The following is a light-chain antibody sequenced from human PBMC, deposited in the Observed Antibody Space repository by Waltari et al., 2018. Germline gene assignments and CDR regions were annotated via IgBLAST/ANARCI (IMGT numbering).Light chain of an antibody. CDR2: GAS. V-gene: IGKV1-39*01. J-gene: IGKJ3*01. Sequence: DIQMTQSPSSLSASVGDRVTITCRASQTITTYLNWYLQKPGKAPELLIYGASTLQSGAPSRFSGSGSGKDFTLTISSLQPEDFATYYCQQSFNTPFAFGPGTKLDIK. CDR1: QTITTY. CDR3: QQSFNTPFA.